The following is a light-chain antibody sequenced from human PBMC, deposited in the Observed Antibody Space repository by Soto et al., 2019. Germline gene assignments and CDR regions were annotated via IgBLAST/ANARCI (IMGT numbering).Light chain of an antibody. J-gene: IGLJ2*01. Sequence: QSALTQPASVSGSSGQAVTISCTGNSSDVGGYNYVSWYQQHPGKAPKLMIYDVSNRPSGVSTRFSGSKSGNTASLTISGLQAEDESDYYCSSYTSSSTVVFGGGTQLTVL. V-gene: IGLV2-14*01. CDR1: SSDVGGYNY. CDR3: SSYTSSSTVV. CDR2: DVS.